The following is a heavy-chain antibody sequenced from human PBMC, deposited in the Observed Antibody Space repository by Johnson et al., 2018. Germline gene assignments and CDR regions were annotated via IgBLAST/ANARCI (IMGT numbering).Heavy chain of an antibody. CDR3: AKAGYYDSSGYYYYFQH. V-gene: IGHV3-30*18. CDR1: GFTFSSYG. D-gene: IGHD3-22*01. Sequence: QVQLVQSGGSVVEPGRSLRLCCTASGFTFSSYGMPWVRPAPGKGLAWVASISSEGSNKNYVDSVKDRFTISRDNSKNSRFLQMNSLRDEETAVYYCAKAGYYDSSGYYYYFQHWGQGTLVTVSS. J-gene: IGHJ1*01. CDR2: ISSEGSNK.